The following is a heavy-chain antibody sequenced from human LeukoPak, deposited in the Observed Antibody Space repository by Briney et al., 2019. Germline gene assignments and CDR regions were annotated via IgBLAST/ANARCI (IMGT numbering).Heavy chain of an antibody. V-gene: IGHV3-48*04. CDR3: ARGQAGRDDFDY. J-gene: IGHJ4*02. CDR2: ISSDSSTK. CDR1: GFTFSTYS. D-gene: IGHD3-3*01. Sequence: GGSLRLSCAASGFTFSTYSMNWVRQAPGKGLEWVSYISSDSSTKYYPDSVRGRFTISRDNAKNSLYLQMNSLRAEDTALYYCARGQAGRDDFDYWGQGTLVTVSS.